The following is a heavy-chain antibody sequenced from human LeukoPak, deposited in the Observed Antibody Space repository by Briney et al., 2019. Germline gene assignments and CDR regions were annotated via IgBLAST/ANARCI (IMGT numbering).Heavy chain of an antibody. J-gene: IGHJ6*02. CDR2: ISGSGGST. V-gene: IGHV3-23*01. CDR3: AKDSSSLYYYYYGMDV. Sequence: GGSLRLSCAASGFTFSSYAMSWVRQAPGKGLEGVSAISGSGGSTYYADSVKGRFTISRDNSKNTLYLQMNSLRAEDTAVYYCAKDSSSLYYYYYGMDVWGQGTTVTVSS. D-gene: IGHD6-13*01. CDR1: GFTFSSYA.